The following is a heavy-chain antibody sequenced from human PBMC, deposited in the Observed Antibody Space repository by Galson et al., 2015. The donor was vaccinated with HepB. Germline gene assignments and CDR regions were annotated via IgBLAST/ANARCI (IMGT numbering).Heavy chain of an antibody. CDR1: GFTFSSYA. CDR2: ISGSGGST. D-gene: IGHD6-19*01. V-gene: IGHV3-23*01. CDR3: AKDLAVAGYYYYGMDV. Sequence: SLRLSCAASGFTFSSYAMSWVRQAPGKGLEWVSAISGSGGSTYYADSVKGRFTISRDNSKNTLYLQMNSLRAEDTAVYYCAKDLAVAGYYYYGMDVWGQGTTVTVSS. J-gene: IGHJ6*02.